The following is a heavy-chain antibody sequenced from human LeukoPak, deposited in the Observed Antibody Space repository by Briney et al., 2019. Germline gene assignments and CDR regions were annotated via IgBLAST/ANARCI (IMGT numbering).Heavy chain of an antibody. V-gene: IGHV4-34*01. CDR2: INHSGST. D-gene: IGHD6-6*01. J-gene: IGHJ4*02. CDR3: ARRVSIAARRCDY. CDR1: GGSFSGYY. Sequence: PSETLSLTCAVYGGSFSGYYWSWIRQPPGKGLEWIGEINHSGSTNYNPSLKSRVTISVDTSKNQFSLKLSSVTAADTAVYYCARRVSIAARRCDYWGQGTLVTVSS.